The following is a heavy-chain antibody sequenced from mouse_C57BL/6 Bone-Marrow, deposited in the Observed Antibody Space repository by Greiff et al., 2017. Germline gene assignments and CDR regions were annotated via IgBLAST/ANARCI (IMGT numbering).Heavy chain of an antibody. CDR3: ARGYSAYAIDY. CDR1: GFTFSSYG. D-gene: IGHD2-12*01. CDR2: ISSGGSYT. Sequence: EVKLVESGGDLVKPGGSLKLSCAASGFTFSSYGMSWVRQTPDKRLEWVATISSGGSYTYYPDSVKGRFTISRDNAKNNLYLQMSSLKSEDTAMYYCARGYSAYAIDYWGQGTSVTVSS. V-gene: IGHV5-6*02. J-gene: IGHJ4*01.